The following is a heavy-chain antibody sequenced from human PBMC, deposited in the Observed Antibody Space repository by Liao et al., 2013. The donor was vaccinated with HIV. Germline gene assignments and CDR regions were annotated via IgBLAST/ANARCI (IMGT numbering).Heavy chain of an antibody. Sequence: QVQLQESGPGLVKPSETLSLTCTVSGGSFSSGDYYWSWIRQPPGKGLEWIGYIYYSGSTYYNPSLKSRVTISVDTSNQFSLKLTSVTAADTALYYCARAGGRYSGFDYWGQGTLVTVSS. CDR2: IYYSGST. V-gene: IGHV4-30-4*08. CDR3: ARAGGRYSGFDY. CDR1: GGSFSSGDYY. D-gene: IGHD1-26*01. J-gene: IGHJ4*02.